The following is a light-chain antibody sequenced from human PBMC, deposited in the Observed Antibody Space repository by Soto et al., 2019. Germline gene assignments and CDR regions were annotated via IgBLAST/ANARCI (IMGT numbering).Light chain of an antibody. CDR1: QSVSSY. Sequence: EIVLTQSPATLSLSPGERATLSRRASQSVSSYLAWYQQKPGQAPRLLIYDASNRATGIPARFSGSGSGTDFTLTISSLEPEDFAVYYCQQRSNWPRATFGGVTKVEIK. J-gene: IGKJ4*01. CDR3: QQRSNWPRAT. V-gene: IGKV3-11*01. CDR2: DAS.